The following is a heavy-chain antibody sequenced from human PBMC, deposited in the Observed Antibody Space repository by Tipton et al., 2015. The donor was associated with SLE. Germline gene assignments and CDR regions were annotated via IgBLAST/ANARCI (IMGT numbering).Heavy chain of an antibody. D-gene: IGHD1-26*01. CDR2: IYHSGGT. J-gene: IGHJ4*02. V-gene: IGHV4-4*02. CDR1: GVSISVSHW. CDR3: ARGVLGGSYPY. Sequence: TLSLTCAVSGVSISVSHWWSWVRQPPGKGLEWIGEIYHSGGTNSHPSLKSRVTISVGKSNNQFSLKLTSVTAADTTVYYCARGVLGGSYPYWGQGTLVTVSS.